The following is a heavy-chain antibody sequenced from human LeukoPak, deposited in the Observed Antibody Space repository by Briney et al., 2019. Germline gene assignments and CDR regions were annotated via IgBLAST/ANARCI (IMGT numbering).Heavy chain of an antibody. CDR2: IYTSGST. V-gene: IGHV4-4*07. Sequence: SETLSLTCTVPGGSISSYSWTWIRQPAGKGLEWIGRIYTSGSTDFNPSLESRVTMSVDTSKNQFSLKLTSVTAADTAVYFCAIYDSSGAYFQHWGQGTLVTVSS. CDR3: AIYDSSGAYFQH. CDR1: GGSISSYS. D-gene: IGHD3-22*01. J-gene: IGHJ1*01.